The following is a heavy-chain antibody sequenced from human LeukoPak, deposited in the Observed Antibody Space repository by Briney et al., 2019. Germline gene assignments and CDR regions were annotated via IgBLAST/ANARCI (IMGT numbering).Heavy chain of an antibody. Sequence: GGSLRLSCAASGFTFSSYAMSWVRQAPGKGLEWVSSISGSGGSTYYADSVKGRFTISRDNSKNTLYLQMNSLRAEDTAVYYCAKDRASSGYYYGDAFDIWGQGTMVTVSS. D-gene: IGHD3-22*01. V-gene: IGHV3-23*01. CDR1: GFTFSSYA. J-gene: IGHJ3*02. CDR2: ISGSGGST. CDR3: AKDRASSGYYYGDAFDI.